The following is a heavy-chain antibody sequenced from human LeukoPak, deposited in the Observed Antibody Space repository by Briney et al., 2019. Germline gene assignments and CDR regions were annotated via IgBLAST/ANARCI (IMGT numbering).Heavy chain of an antibody. CDR3: ASLLVPGNFDY. D-gene: IGHD2-8*02. J-gene: IGHJ4*02. CDR2: VYYNGNT. CDR1: GFTFSNYW. V-gene: IGHV4-4*02. Sequence: PGGSLRLSCAASGFTFSNYWMTWVRQAPGKGLEWIANVYYNGNTYYSPSLKSRITISVDVSKNQFSLKVTSVTAADTAVYYCASLLVPGNFDYWGQGTLVTVSP.